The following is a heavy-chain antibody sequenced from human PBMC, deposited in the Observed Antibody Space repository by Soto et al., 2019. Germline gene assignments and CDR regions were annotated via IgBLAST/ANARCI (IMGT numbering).Heavy chain of an antibody. CDR3: ARLHIVVVTAAPEFDY. CDR1: GYTFTSYG. CDR2: ISAYNGNT. Sequence: QVQLVQSGAEVKKPGASVKVSCKASGYTFTSYGISWVRQAPGQGLEWMGWISAYNGNTNYAQKLQGRVTMTTDTTPSTAYLELRSLRSDDTAVYYCARLHIVVVTAAPEFDYWGQGTLVTVSS. D-gene: IGHD2-21*02. J-gene: IGHJ4*02. V-gene: IGHV1-18*01.